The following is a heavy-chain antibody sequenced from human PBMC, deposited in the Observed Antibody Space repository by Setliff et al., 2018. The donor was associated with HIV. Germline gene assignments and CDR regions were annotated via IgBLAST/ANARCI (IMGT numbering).Heavy chain of an antibody. CDR2: ISFHGINK. CDR1: EFTFSSYG. CDR3: AKDLLVRDSSAYYCAFDI. V-gene: IGHV3-30*18. J-gene: IGHJ3*02. D-gene: IGHD3-22*01. Sequence: GGSLRLSCAASEFTFSSYGMHWFRQAPGKGLEWVAAISFHGINKFYVDSVKGRFTISRDNSKNTLYLQMDSLRPEDTAVYYCAKDLLVRDSSAYYCAFDIWGQGTMVTVSS.